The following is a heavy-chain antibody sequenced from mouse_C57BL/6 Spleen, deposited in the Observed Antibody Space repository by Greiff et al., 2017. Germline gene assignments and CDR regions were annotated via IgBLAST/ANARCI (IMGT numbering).Heavy chain of an antibody. CDR2: IYPGDGDT. Sequence: VQLQQSGAELVKPGASVKISCKASGYAFSSYWMNWVKQRPGKGLEWIGQIYPGDGDTNYNGKFKGKATLTADKSSSTAYMQLSSLTSEDSAVYFCARAGVGLGYFDYWGQGTTLTVSS. D-gene: IGHD1-1*02. V-gene: IGHV1-80*01. CDR1: GYAFSSYW. CDR3: ARAGVGLGYFDY. J-gene: IGHJ2*01.